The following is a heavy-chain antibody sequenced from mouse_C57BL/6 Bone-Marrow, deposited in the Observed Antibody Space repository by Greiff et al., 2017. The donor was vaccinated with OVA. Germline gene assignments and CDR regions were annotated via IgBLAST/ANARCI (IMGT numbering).Heavy chain of an antibody. J-gene: IGHJ3*01. CDR1: GFNITDYY. V-gene: IGHV14-2*01. CDR2: IAPEDGET. D-gene: IGHD2-5*01. CDR3: ARKNYSNYWFAY. Sequence: VQLQQSGAELVKPGASVKLSCTASGFNITDYYMHWVKQRTEQGLEWIGRIAPEDGETKYAPKFQGKATITADTSSNTAYLQHSSLTSEDTVGYYCARKNYSNYWFAYWGQGTLVTVSA.